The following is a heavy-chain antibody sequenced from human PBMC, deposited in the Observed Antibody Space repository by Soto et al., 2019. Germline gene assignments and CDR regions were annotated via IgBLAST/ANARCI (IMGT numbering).Heavy chain of an antibody. CDR2: IYHSGST. J-gene: IGHJ4*02. CDR1: GGSISSSSYY. Sequence: SETLSLTCTVSGGSISSSSYYWSWIRQPPGKGLEWIGYIYHSGSTYYNPSLKSRVTISVDRSKNQFSLKLSSVTAADTAVYYCARGGGYTFDYWGQGTLVTVSS. D-gene: IGHD3-16*01. V-gene: IGHV4-30-2*01. CDR3: ARGGGYTFDY.